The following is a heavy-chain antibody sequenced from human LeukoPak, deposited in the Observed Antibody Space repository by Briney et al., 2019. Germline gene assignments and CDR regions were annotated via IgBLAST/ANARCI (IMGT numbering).Heavy chain of an antibody. D-gene: IGHD4-17*01. CDR3: ARSSYGDYYFDY. CDR2: IYYSGST. CDR1: GGSISSYY. V-gene: IGHV4-59*05. J-gene: IGHJ4*02. Sequence: SETLSLTCTVSGGSISSYYWSWIRQPPGKGLEWIGSIYYSGSTYYNPSLKSRVTISVDTSKNQFSLKLSSVTAADTAVYYCARSSYGDYYFDYWGQGTLVTVSS.